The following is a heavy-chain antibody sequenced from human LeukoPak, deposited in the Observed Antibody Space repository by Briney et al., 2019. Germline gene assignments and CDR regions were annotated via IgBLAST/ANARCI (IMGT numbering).Heavy chain of an antibody. Sequence: ASVKVSCKASGYTFTSYYMHWVRQAPGQGLEWMGIINPSGGSTSYAQKFQGRVTMTRDMSTSTVYMELSSLRSEDTAVYYCARDTVTTFAAFDIWGQGTMVTVSS. CDR3: ARDTVTTFAAFDI. V-gene: IGHV1-46*01. D-gene: IGHD4-17*01. CDR1: GYTFTSYY. CDR2: INPSGGST. J-gene: IGHJ3*02.